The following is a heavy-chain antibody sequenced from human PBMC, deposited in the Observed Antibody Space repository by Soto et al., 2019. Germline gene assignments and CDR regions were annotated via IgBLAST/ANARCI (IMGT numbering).Heavy chain of an antibody. J-gene: IGHJ3*02. D-gene: IGHD3-3*01. CDR3: ARGNYDFWSGYYTGHGAFDI. CDR2: IYYSGST. V-gene: IGHV4-59*01. CDR1: GGSISSYY. Sequence: SETLSLTCTVSGGSISSYYWSWIRQPPGKGLEWIGYIYYSGSTNYNPSLKSRVTISVDTSKNQFSLKLSSVTAADTAVYYCARGNYDFWSGYYTGHGAFDIWGQGTMVTVSS.